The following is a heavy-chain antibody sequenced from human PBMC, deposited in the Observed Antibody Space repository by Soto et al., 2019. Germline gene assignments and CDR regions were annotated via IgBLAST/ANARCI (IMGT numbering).Heavy chain of an antibody. J-gene: IGHJ6*02. CDR3: AKDYGSGSPSDGMDV. Sequence: QVQLVESGGGVVQPGRSLRLSCAASGFTFSSYGMHWVRQAPGKGLEWVAVISYDGSNKYYADSVKGRFTISRDNSKNTLYLQMNSLRAEYTSVYYCAKDYGSGSPSDGMDVWGQGTTVTVSS. CDR1: GFTFSSYG. V-gene: IGHV3-30*18. D-gene: IGHD3-10*01. CDR2: ISYDGSNK.